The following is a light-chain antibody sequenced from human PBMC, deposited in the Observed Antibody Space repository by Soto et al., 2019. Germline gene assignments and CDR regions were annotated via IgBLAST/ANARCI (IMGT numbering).Light chain of an antibody. CDR1: QRINSTY. J-gene: IGKJ1*01. CDR2: GAS. Sequence: VLTQSPGTLSLSPGKRATLSCRASQRINSTYLAWYQQKPGQAPRLLISGASTRATGIPDRFSGSGSGTDFTLTISRLEPEDFAVYYRQPSASPTRTFGQGTKVEVQ. V-gene: IGKV3-20*01. CDR3: QPSASPTRT.